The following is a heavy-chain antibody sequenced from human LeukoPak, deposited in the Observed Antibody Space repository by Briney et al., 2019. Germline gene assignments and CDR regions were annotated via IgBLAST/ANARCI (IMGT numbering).Heavy chain of an antibody. D-gene: IGHD5-18*01. V-gene: IGHV3-30*03. CDR1: GFTFSTYG. J-gene: IGHJ2*01. Sequence: GGSLRLSCAASGFTFSTYGMNWVRQAPGKGLEWVAVISYDGSNKYYADSVKGRFTISRDNSKNTDLQMDSLRTEDTAVYYCARDGYSFGPGDWYFDLWGHGTLVTVSS. CDR3: ARDGYSFGPGDWYFDL. CDR2: ISYDGSNK.